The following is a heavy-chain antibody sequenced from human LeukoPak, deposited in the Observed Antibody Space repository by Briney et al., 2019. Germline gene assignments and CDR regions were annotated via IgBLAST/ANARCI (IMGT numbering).Heavy chain of an antibody. V-gene: IGHV4-34*01. CDR2: INHSGST. CDR1: GGSFSGYY. J-gene: IGHJ4*02. CDR3: ARDRPISTMIV. Sequence: SETLSLTCAVYGGSFSGYYWSWIRQPPGKGLEWIGEINHSGSTNYNPSLKSRVTIPVDTSKNQFSLKLSSVTAADTAVYYCARDRPISTMIVWGQGTLVTVSS. D-gene: IGHD3-22*01.